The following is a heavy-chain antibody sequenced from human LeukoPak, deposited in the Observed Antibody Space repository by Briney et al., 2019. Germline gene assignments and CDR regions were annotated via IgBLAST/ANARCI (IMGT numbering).Heavy chain of an antibody. CDR2: IIPILGIA. Sequence: SVKVSCKASGGTFSSYAISWVRQAPGQGLEWMGRIIPILGIANYAQRFQGRVTITADKSTSTAYMELSSLRSEDTAVYYCARTLIFGGAANNWFDPWGQGTLVTVSS. J-gene: IGHJ5*02. CDR1: GGTFSSYA. CDR3: ARTLIFGGAANNWFDP. V-gene: IGHV1-69*04. D-gene: IGHD3-3*01.